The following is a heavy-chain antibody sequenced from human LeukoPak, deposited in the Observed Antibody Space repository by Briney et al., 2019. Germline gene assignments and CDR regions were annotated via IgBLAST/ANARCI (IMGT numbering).Heavy chain of an antibody. Sequence: SETLSLTCTVSGGSISSYYWSWIRQPPGKGLEWIGYIYYSGSTNYNPSLKSRVTISVDTSKNQFSLKLSSVTAADTAVYYCARYMVRGYYYMDVWGKGTTVTISS. V-gene: IGHV4-59*01. CDR1: GGSISSYY. D-gene: IGHD3-10*01. CDR2: IYYSGST. CDR3: ARYMVRGYYYMDV. J-gene: IGHJ6*03.